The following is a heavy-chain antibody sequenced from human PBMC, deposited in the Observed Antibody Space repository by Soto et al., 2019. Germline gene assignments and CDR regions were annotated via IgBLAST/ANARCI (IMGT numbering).Heavy chain of an antibody. D-gene: IGHD1-1*01. CDR3: ARDRGWNTGYFDY. CDR2: ISYDGSNK. CDR1: GFTFSSYA. V-gene: IGHV3-30-3*01. Sequence: QVQLVESGGGVVQPGRSLRLSCAASGFTFSSYAMHWVRQAPGKGLEWVAVISYDGSNKYYADSVKGRFTISRDNSKNTLYLQRNSLRAEDTAVYYCARDRGWNTGYFDYWGQGTLVTVSS. J-gene: IGHJ4*02.